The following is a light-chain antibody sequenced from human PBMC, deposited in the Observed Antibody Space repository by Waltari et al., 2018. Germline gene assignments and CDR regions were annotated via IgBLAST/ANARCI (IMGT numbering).Light chain of an antibody. CDR1: GRDVGDYNY. CDR3: CSYAGTWV. Sequence: QSALTQPRSVSGSPGQSVTISCTATGRDVGDYNYVSWSQQHPGNAPKLGLYDVTQRPSGVPDRFSGSRSGNSASLTISGLQAEDEADYYCCSYAGTWVFGGGTKLTVL. V-gene: IGLV2-11*01. CDR2: DVT. J-gene: IGLJ3*02.